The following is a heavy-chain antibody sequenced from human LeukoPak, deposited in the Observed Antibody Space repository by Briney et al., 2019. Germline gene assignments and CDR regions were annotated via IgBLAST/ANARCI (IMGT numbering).Heavy chain of an antibody. J-gene: IGHJ4*02. V-gene: IGHV1-2*02. D-gene: IGHD2-2*02. CDR2: INPNSGAT. CDR3: ARNPAYCTSTSCYNDY. CDR1: GYTFTIYY. Sequence: ASVKVSRKTSGYTFTIYYMHWVRQAPGQGLEWMGWINPNSGATTYAQRFQGRVTMTRDTSISTAYMELSRLRSDDTAVYYCARNPAYCTSTSCYNDYWGQGTLVTVSS.